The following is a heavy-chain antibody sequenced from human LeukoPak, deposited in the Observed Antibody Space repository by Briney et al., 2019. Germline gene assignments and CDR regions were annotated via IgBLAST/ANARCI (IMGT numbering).Heavy chain of an antibody. J-gene: IGHJ1*01. D-gene: IGHD3-10*01. Sequence: GESLKISCKGSEYSFTNYWIGWVRQMPGKGLEWMGIIYPGDSDTRYSPSFQGQVTISADKSISTAYLQWSSLKASDTAMYFCATYAGSYYKYFQHWGQATLVTVSS. CDR1: EYSFTNYW. CDR2: IYPGDSDT. V-gene: IGHV5-51*01. CDR3: ATYAGSYYKYFQH.